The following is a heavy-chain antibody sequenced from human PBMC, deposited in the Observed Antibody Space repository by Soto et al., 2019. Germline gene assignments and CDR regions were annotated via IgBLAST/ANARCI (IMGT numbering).Heavy chain of an antibody. CDR2: INHSGST. CDR1: GGSFSGYY. D-gene: IGHD2-15*01. CDR3: ASACSGGNCRYYYYYMDV. Sequence: SETLSLTCAFYGGSFSGYYWSWIRQPPGKGLEWIGEINHSGSTNYNPSLKSRVTISVDTSKNQFSLKLSSVTAADTAVYYCASACSGGNCRYYYYYMDVWGKGTTVTVSS. V-gene: IGHV4-34*01. J-gene: IGHJ6*03.